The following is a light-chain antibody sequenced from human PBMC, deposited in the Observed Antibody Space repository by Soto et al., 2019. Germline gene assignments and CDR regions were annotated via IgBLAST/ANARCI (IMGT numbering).Light chain of an antibody. Sequence: QSVLTQPPSVSGAPGQGVAISCTGSSSNIGAGYDVHWYQQLPGTAPKLLIYDNNNRPSGVPGRFSGSKSGTSASLAITGLQAEDEADYCCQSYDSSLSASYVFGTGTKSPS. CDR1: SSNIGAGYD. CDR3: QSYDSSLSASYV. V-gene: IGLV1-40*01. J-gene: IGLJ1*01. CDR2: DNN.